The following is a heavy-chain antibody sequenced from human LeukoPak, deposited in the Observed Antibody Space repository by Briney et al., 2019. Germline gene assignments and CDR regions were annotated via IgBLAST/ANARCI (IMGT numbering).Heavy chain of an antibody. CDR1: GFTFGSYA. CDR2: ISGSGGST. D-gene: IGHD5-18*01. J-gene: IGHJ4*02. CDR3: AKDSSGGYSYGYGYFDY. Sequence: GGSLRLSCAASGFTFGSYAMSWVRQAPGKGLEWVSAISGSGGSTYYADSVKGRFTISRDNSKNTLYLQMNSLRAEDTAVYYCAKDSSGGYSYGYGYFDYWGQGTLVTVSS. V-gene: IGHV3-23*01.